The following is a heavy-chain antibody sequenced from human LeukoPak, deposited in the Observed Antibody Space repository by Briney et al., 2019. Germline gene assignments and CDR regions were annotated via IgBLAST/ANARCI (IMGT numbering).Heavy chain of an antibody. J-gene: IGHJ4*02. CDR3: ARSSPYGDSSFDY. CDR1: GGSISSYY. CDR2: IYYSGST. V-gene: IGHV4-59*01. D-gene: IGHD4-17*01. Sequence: SETLSLTCTVSGGSISSYYWSWIRQPPGKGLEWIGYIYYSGSTNYNPSLKSRVTISVDTSKNQFSLKLSSVTAADTAVYYCARSSPYGDSSFDYWGQGTLVTVPS.